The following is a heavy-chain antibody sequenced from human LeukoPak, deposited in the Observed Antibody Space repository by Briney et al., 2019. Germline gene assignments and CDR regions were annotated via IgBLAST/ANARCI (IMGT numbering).Heavy chain of an antibody. Sequence: PGGSLRLSCAASGFTFSSYAMHWVRQAPGKGLEWVAVISYDGSNKYYADSVKGRFTISRDNSKNTLYLQMNILRAEDTAVYYCAREARSYCGGDCYSFAYWGQGTLVTVSS. D-gene: IGHD2-21*02. CDR3: AREARSYCGGDCYSFAY. V-gene: IGHV3-30*04. J-gene: IGHJ4*02. CDR2: ISYDGSNK. CDR1: GFTFSSYA.